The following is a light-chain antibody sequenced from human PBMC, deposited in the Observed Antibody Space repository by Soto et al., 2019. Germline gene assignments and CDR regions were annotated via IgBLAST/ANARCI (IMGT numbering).Light chain of an antibody. CDR3: QQYDNLPYT. V-gene: IGKV1-33*01. J-gene: IGKJ2*01. CDR1: QDISNY. CDR2: DAS. Sequence: ITLSRPSVSTSDGDRVTITCQASQDISNYLKWYQQKPGKAPKLLIYDASNLETGVPSRFSGSGSGTDFTFTISSLQPEDIATYYCQQYDNLPYTFGQGTKVDI.